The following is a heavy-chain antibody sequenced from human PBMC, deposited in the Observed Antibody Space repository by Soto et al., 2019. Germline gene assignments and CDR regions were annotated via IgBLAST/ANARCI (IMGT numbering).Heavy chain of an antibody. CDR3: ARGPNYYGSGSYYNRRYYFDY. Sequence: QVQLQESGPGLVKPSQTLSLTCTVSGGSISSGGYYWSWIRQHPGKGLEWIGYIYYSGSTYYNPSLKSRVTILVDTSKNQFSLKLSSVTAADTAVYYCARGPNYYGSGSYYNRRYYFDYWGQGTLVTVSS. CDR2: IYYSGST. J-gene: IGHJ4*02. D-gene: IGHD3-10*01. V-gene: IGHV4-31*03. CDR1: GGSISSGGYY.